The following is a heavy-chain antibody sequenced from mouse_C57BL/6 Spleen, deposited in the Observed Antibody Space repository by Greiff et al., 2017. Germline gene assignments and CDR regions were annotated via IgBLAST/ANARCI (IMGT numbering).Heavy chain of an antibody. J-gene: IGHJ3*01. CDR2: IDPVDGST. Sequence: EVQLQQSGAELVRPGASVKMSCTASGYNFKDYQITWVKQRPGQGLEWIGRIDPVDGSTDYAEKLQGKATLTVDTSSNTAYMQLSSLTSEDTAVYYCAWGDCNGGWFAYWGQGTLVTVSA. D-gene: IGHD2-1*01. CDR3: AWGDCNGGWFAY. CDR1: GYNFKDYQ. V-gene: IGHV14-1*01.